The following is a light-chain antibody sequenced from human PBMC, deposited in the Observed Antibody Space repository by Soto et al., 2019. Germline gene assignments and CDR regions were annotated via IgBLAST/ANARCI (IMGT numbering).Light chain of an antibody. CDR1: QSVSSK. CDR3: QQYNNWPQT. J-gene: IGKJ2*01. V-gene: IGKV3-15*01. CDR2: GAS. Sequence: EIVMTQSPVTLSVSPGERATLSCRASQSVSSKLAWYQQKPGQAPRLLVYGASTRATGIPARLSGSGSGTEFTLSISSLQYEDFAVYYCQQYNNWPQTFGQGTKQQIK.